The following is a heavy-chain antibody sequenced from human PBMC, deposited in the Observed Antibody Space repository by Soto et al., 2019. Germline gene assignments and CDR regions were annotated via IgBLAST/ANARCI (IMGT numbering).Heavy chain of an antibody. D-gene: IGHD5-12*01. CDR1: GGSISSSSYY. CDR3: ARGYSGYDHDY. CDR2: IYYSGST. V-gene: IGHV4-39*01. J-gene: IGHJ4*02. Sequence: QLQLQESGPGLVKPSETLSLTCTVSGGSISSSSYYWGWIRQPPGKGLEWIGSIYYSGSTYYNPSLKSRVTISVDTSKNQFSLKLSSVTAADTAVYYCARGYSGYDHDYWGQGTLVTVSS.